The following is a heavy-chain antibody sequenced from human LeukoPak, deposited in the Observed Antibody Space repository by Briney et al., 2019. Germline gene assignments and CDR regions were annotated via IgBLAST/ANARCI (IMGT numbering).Heavy chain of an antibody. CDR3: ARDPIPMGRYSSSSAFDY. J-gene: IGHJ4*02. CDR1: GGSISSSSYY. CDR2: IYYSGST. D-gene: IGHD6-6*01. V-gene: IGHV4-39*07. Sequence: PSETLSLTCTVSGGSISSSSYYWGWIRQPPGKGLEWIGSIYYSGSTYYNPSLKSRVTISVDTSKNQFSLKLSSVTAADTAVYYCARDPIPMGRYSSSSAFDYWGQGTLVTVSS.